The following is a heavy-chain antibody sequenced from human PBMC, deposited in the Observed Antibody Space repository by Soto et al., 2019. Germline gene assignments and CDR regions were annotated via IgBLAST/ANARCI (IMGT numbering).Heavy chain of an antibody. CDR1: GYTFTSYG. Sequence: GASVKVSCKASGYTFTSYGISWVRQAPGQGLEWMGWINAGNGNTKYSQKFQGRVTITRDTSASTAYMELSSLRSEDTAVYYCARWKKAFDRLGVNWFDPWGQGTLVTVSS. CDR3: ARWKKAFDRLGVNWFDP. V-gene: IGHV1-3*01. D-gene: IGHD3-9*01. CDR2: INAGNGNT. J-gene: IGHJ5*02.